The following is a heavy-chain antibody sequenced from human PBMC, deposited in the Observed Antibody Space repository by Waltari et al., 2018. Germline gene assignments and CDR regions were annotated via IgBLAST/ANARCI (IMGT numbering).Heavy chain of an antibody. CDR3: ARDPTPPYSSGWGY. CDR1: GGTFSSYA. Sequence: QVQLVQSGAEVKKPGSSVKVSCKASGGTFSSYAISWVRQAPGQGLEWMGGIIPILGIANYAQKFQGRVTITADKSTSTAYMELSSLRSEDTAVYYCARDPTPPYSSGWGYWGQGTLVTVSS. J-gene: IGHJ4*02. V-gene: IGHV1-69*10. D-gene: IGHD6-19*01. CDR2: IIPILGIA.